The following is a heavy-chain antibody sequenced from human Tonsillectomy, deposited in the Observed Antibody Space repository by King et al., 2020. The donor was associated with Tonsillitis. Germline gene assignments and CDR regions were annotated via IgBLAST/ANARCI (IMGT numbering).Heavy chain of an antibody. J-gene: IGHJ2*01. CDR3: ARPGGGGWNWYFGL. V-gene: IGHV4-39*01. CDR2: IYYNGNT. CDR1: GGFVSSSSYY. Sequence: QLQESGPGLVKPSETLSLSCTVSGGFVSSSSYYWGWIRQPPGKGLEWIGNIYYNGNTYYSPSLKSRVTISVDTSKNQLSLKLSSVTAADPAVYYCARPGGGGWNWYFGLWGRGALVTVSS. D-gene: IGHD6-19*01.